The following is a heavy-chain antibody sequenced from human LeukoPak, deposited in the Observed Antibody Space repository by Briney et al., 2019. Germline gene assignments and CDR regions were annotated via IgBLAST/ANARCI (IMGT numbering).Heavy chain of an antibody. D-gene: IGHD4-17*01. J-gene: IGHJ6*03. CDR3: ARVGVTTYYYYYYMDV. V-gene: IGHV3-20*04. CDR2: INWNGGST. Sequence: GGSLRLSCAASGFTVSSNYMNWVRQAPGKGLEWVSGINWNGGSTGYADSVKGRFTISRDNAKNSLYLQMNSLRAEDTALYYCARVGVTTYYYYYYMDVWGKGTTVTVSS. CDR1: GFTVSSNY.